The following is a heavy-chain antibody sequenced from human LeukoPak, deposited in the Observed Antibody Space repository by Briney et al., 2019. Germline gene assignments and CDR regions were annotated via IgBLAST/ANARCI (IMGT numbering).Heavy chain of an antibody. D-gene: IGHD3-22*01. CDR3: AGPITMIVVADDAFDI. V-gene: IGHV3-11*01. CDR1: GFTFSDYY. Sequence: KSGGSLRLSCAASGFTFSDYYMSWIRQAPGKGLEWVSYISSSGSTIYYADSVKGRFTISRDNAKNSLYLQMNSLRAEDTAVYYCAGPITMIVVADDAFDIWGQGTMVTVSS. J-gene: IGHJ3*02. CDR2: ISSSGSTI.